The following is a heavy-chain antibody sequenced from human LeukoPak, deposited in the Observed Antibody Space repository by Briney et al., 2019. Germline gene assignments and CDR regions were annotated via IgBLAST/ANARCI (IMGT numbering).Heavy chain of an antibody. CDR1: GFTFSSYA. CDR3: AKGLRGYSYGYADY. D-gene: IGHD5-18*01. CDR2: ISGSGGST. J-gene: IGHJ4*02. Sequence: GGSLRLSCAASGFTFSSYAMRWVRQAPGKGLEWVSAISGSGGSTYYADSVKGRFTISRDNSKNTLYLQMNSLRAEDTAVYYCAKGLRGYSYGYADYWGQGTLVTVSS. V-gene: IGHV3-23*01.